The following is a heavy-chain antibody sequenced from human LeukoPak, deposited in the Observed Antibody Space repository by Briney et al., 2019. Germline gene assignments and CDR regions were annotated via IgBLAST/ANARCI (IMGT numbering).Heavy chain of an antibody. D-gene: IGHD5-18*01. CDR1: GFTFSSYA. CDR2: ISSNGGST. V-gene: IGHV3-64*01. J-gene: IGHJ4*02. CDR3: ANMDTAMVWAYFDY. Sequence: PGGSWRLSCAASGFTFSSYAMHWVRQAPGKGLEYVSAISSNGGSTYYANSVKGRFTISRDNSKNTLYLHMNSLRAEDTAVYYCANMDTAMVWAYFDYWGQGTLVTVSS.